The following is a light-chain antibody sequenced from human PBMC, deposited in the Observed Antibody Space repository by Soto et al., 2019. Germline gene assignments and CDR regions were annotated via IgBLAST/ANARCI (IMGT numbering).Light chain of an antibody. CDR2: GAS. CDR1: QSVSSN. Sequence: EIVMTQSPATLSVSPGERATLSCRASQSVSSNLAWYQQKPGQPPRLLIYGASTWATGIPARFSGSGSGTEFTLTIDSLQSEDFAVYYCQQYDYWPPYTFGQGTKLEIK. J-gene: IGKJ2*01. V-gene: IGKV3-15*01. CDR3: QQYDYWPPYT.